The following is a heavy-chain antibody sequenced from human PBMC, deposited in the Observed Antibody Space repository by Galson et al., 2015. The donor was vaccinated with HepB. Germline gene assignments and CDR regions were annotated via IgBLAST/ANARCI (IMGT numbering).Heavy chain of an antibody. J-gene: IGHJ6*02. CDR2: INAGNGNT. CDR1: GYTFTSYA. Sequence: SVKVSCKASGYTFTSYAMHWVRQAPGQRLEWMGWINAGNGNTKYSQKFQGRVTITRDTSASTAYMELSSLRSEDTAVYYCARDQGGKYCSSTSCYGYYGMDVWGQGTTVTVSS. V-gene: IGHV1-3*01. CDR3: ARDQGGKYCSSTSCYGYYGMDV. D-gene: IGHD2-2*01.